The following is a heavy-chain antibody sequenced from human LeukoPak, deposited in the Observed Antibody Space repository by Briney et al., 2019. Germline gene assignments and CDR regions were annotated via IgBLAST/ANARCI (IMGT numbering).Heavy chain of an antibody. CDR1: GGSITSYF. D-gene: IGHD3-10*01. CDR3: ARMSYNSGSYSA. J-gene: IGHJ5*02. V-gene: IGHV4-4*07. CDR2: IYSSGST. Sequence: PPETLSLTCTVSGGSITSYFWSWIRQPAGKGLEWIGRIYSSGSTNYNPSLKSRVTMSVDTSKNQFSLKLSSVTAADTAVYYCARMSYNSGSYSAWGRGTLVTVSS.